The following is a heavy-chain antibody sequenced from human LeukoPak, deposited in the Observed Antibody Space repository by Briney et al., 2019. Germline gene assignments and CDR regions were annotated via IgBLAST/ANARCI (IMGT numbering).Heavy chain of an antibody. CDR2: ISWDGGST. CDR1: GFTFDGYA. V-gene: IGHV3-43D*03. CDR3: AKAVYGGIDDAFDI. Sequence: QSGGSLRLSCAASGFTFDGYAMHWVRQAPGKGLEWVSLISWDGGSTYYADSVKGRFTISRDNSKNSLYLQMNSLRAEDTALYYCAKAVYGGIDDAFDIWGQGTMVTVSS. D-gene: IGHD4-23*01. J-gene: IGHJ3*02.